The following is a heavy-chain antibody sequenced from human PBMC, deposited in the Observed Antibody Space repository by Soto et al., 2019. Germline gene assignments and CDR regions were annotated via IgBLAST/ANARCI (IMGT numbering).Heavy chain of an antibody. D-gene: IGHD5-12*01. V-gene: IGHV4-4*02. CDR1: GVSISNSNW. CDR3: ARSLVGGSYYGLDV. J-gene: IGHJ6*02. Sequence: QVQLQESGPGLVKPSGTLSLTCAVSGVSISNSNWWSWVRQPPGKGLEWIGEIDHSGSTNFNPSLKSRVTISVDKSKNQFSLKLSSVTAADTAVYYCARSLVGGSYYGLDVWGQGTTVTVSS. CDR2: IDHSGST.